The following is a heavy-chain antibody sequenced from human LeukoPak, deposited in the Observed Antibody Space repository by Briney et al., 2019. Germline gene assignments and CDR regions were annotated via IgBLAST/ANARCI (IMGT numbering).Heavy chain of an antibody. D-gene: IGHD3-9*01. CDR2: INWNGDNT. CDR3: ARGFDGNFDY. CDR1: GFTFDDYG. Sequence: PGGSLRLSCAASGFTFDDYGMSGVRQAPGKGMEWVSGINWNGDNTDYADSVKGRFTISRDNAKNSLYLQINSLRAEDTALYYCARGFDGNFDYWGQGTLVTVSP. J-gene: IGHJ4*02. V-gene: IGHV3-20*04.